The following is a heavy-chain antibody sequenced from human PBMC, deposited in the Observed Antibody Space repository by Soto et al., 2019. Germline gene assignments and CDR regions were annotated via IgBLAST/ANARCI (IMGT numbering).Heavy chain of an antibody. V-gene: IGHV1-18*01. J-gene: IGHJ4*02. CDR3: ARDKYAVGGDF. D-gene: IGHD1-26*01. CDR1: GYTFTDYG. CDR2: INTYSGQT. Sequence: QVQLVQSGVEVKKPGASVKVSCKASGYTFTDYGVSWVRQAPGQGLEWMGWINTYSGQTNYAQKVQGRVFMTTDTSTATAYMELRSLNSDDTAVYYCARDKYAVGGDFWGLGTLVTVSS.